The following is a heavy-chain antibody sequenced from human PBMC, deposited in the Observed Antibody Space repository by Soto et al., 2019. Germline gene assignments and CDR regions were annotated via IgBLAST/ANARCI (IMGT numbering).Heavy chain of an antibody. CDR2: ISDDGNNK. J-gene: IGHJ4*02. D-gene: IGHD3-10*01. V-gene: IGHV3-30-3*01. Sequence: GGSLRLSCAASGFTFSRYTMHWVRQAPGKGLEWMAFISDDGNNKYYADSVKGQFTISRDPSKNQFSLKLISVTAADTAVYYCARHWITMVRGVCHFDYWGRGTLVTVSS. CDR1: GFTFSRYT. CDR3: ARHWITMVRGVCHFDY.